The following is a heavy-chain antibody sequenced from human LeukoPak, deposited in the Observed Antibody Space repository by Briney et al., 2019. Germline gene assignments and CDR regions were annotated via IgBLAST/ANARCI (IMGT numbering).Heavy chain of an antibody. D-gene: IGHD3-10*01. Sequence: SETLSLTCGVSGYSISSGYYWGWIRQPPGKGLEFIGSIHHTGGTHHNPSLKSRVTLSMDTSRNQISLQLSFVTAADTAVYYFARYGSGFDDCWGQGTLVTVSS. CDR2: IHHTGGT. J-gene: IGHJ4*02. CDR1: GYSISSGYY. CDR3: ARYGSGFDDC. V-gene: IGHV4-38-2*01.